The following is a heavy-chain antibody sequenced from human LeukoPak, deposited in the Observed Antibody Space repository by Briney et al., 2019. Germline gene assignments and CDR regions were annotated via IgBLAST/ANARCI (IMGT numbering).Heavy chain of an antibody. D-gene: IGHD2-2*02. V-gene: IGHV4-61*02. CDR1: CGSISSGSYY. CDR2: IYTSGST. CDR3: ARGLLYENWFDP. J-gene: IGHJ5*02. Sequence: PSETLSLTCTVYCGSISSGSYYWSWIRQPAGKGLEWIGRIYTSGSTNYNPSLKSRVTITVDTSKNQFSLKLSSVTAADTAVYYCARGLLYENWFDPWGQGTLVTVSS.